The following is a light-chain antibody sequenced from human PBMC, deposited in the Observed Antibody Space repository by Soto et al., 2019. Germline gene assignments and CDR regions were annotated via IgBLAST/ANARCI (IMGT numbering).Light chain of an antibody. Sequence: ESVLTQSPGTLSLSPGERATLSCRASQSVSSNSLAWYQQKPGQAPRLLIYGASSRATGTPDRFSGSGSRTDFTLTISRVEPEDFALYYCQQFGGSPPSWTFGQGTKVEI. CDR1: QSVSSNS. CDR3: QQFGGSPPSWT. CDR2: GAS. J-gene: IGKJ1*01. V-gene: IGKV3-20*01.